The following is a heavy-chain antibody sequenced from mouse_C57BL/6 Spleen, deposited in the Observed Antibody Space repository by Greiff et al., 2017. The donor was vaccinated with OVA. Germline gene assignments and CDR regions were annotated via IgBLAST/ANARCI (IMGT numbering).Heavy chain of an antibody. V-gene: IGHV1-82*01. CDR2: IYPGDGDT. CDR3: ARYSILFDY. CDR1: GYAFSSSW. Sequence: VKLQESGPELVKPGASVKISCKASGYAFSSSWMNWVKQRPGKGLEWIGRIYPGDGDTNYNGKFKGKATLTADKSSSTAYMQLSSLTSEDSAVYFCARYSILFDYWGQGTTLTVSS. J-gene: IGHJ2*01. D-gene: IGHD2-5*01.